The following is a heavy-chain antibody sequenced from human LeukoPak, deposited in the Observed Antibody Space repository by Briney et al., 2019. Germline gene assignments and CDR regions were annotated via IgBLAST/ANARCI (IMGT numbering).Heavy chain of an antibody. CDR3: ARRFGYCSGGSCYSPKYRLGTYNWFDP. CDR1: GGSFSGYY. V-gene: IGHV4-34*01. Sequence: SETLSLTCAVYGGSFSGYYWSWIRQPPGKGLEWIGEINHSGSTNYNPSLKSRVTISVDTSKNQFSLKLSSVTAADTAVYYCARRFGYCSGGSCYSPKYRLGTYNWFDPWGQGTLVTVSS. CDR2: INHSGST. J-gene: IGHJ5*02. D-gene: IGHD2-15*01.